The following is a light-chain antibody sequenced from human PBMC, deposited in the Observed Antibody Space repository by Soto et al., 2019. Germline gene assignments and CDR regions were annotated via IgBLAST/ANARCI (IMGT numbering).Light chain of an antibody. Sequence: QSVLTQPRSVSGSPGQSVTISCTGTSSDVGGYNYVSWYQQHAGQAPKLMIYDVTKRPSGVPDRFSGSRSGNTASLTISGLQAEDEADYYCCSYGGNFLYVFGTGTKLTVL. CDR3: CSYGGNFLYV. V-gene: IGLV2-11*01. CDR2: DVT. CDR1: SSDVGGYNY. J-gene: IGLJ1*01.